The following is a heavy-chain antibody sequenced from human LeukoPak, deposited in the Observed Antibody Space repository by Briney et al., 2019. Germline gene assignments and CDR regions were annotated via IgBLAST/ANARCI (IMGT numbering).Heavy chain of an antibody. D-gene: IGHD3-10*01. V-gene: IGHV3-30*04. CDR2: ISYDGSNK. J-gene: IGHJ6*02. Sequence: GGSLRLSCAASGFTFSSYAMHWVRQAPGKGLEWVAVISYDGSNKYYADSVKGRFTISRDNSKNTLYLQMNSLRAEDTAVYYCARSGPPLCFGELLPHYYYYDMYVWGQGTTVTVSS. CDR1: GFTFSSYA. CDR3: ARSGPPLCFGELLPHYYYYDMYV.